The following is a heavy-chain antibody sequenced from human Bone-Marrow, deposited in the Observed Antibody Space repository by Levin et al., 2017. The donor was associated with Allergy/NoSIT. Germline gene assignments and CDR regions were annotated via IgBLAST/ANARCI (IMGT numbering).Heavy chain of an antibody. CDR1: GFTFGSNY. V-gene: IGHV3-66*01. CDR2: IYSGGDT. Sequence: TGGSLRLSCAASGFTFGSNYMSWVRQAPGKGLEWVSLIYSGGDTKYADSVKGRFTISRDSSKNTVFLQMNSLRAEDTAVYYCSGETSCIFGGCPDWGQGTLVTVSS. D-gene: IGHD3-3*01. CDR3: SGETSCIFGGCPD. J-gene: IGHJ4*02.